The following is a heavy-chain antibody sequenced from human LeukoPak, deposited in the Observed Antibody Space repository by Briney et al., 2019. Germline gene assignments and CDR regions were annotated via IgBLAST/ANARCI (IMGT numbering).Heavy chain of an antibody. V-gene: IGHV4-59*01. Sequence: KPSETLSLTCTVSGGSISSYYWNWIRQPPGNGLEWIGYIYYSGSTNYNPSLKSRVTISLDTSKNQFSLKLSSVTAADTAVYYCARDYYDTSGYSPFRHWGQGTLVTVSS. CDR3: ARDYYDTSGYSPFRH. D-gene: IGHD3-22*01. J-gene: IGHJ1*01. CDR2: IYYSGST. CDR1: GGSISSYY.